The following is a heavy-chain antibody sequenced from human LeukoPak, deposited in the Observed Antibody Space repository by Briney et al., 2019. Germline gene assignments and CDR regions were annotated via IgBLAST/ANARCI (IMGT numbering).Heavy chain of an antibody. Sequence: GGSLRLSCAASGFTFSNYWMHWVRQAPGKGLVWVSRINTDGSSTTYADSVKGRFTISRDSAKNTLYLQMNSLSAEDTAVYYCARGYSSSYRIDYWGQGTLVTVSS. J-gene: IGHJ4*02. CDR3: ARGYSSSYRIDY. D-gene: IGHD6-6*01. CDR1: GFTFSNYW. CDR2: INTDGSST. V-gene: IGHV3-74*01.